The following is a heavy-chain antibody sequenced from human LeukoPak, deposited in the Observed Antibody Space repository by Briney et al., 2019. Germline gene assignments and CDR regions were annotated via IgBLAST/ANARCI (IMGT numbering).Heavy chain of an antibody. CDR1: GGSISSYY. V-gene: IGHV4-4*07. D-gene: IGHD2-15*01. J-gene: IGHJ5*02. Sequence: SETLSLTCTVSGGSISSYYWSWIRQPAGKGLEWIGRIYPSGNTNYNPSLKSRVTMSVDTSKNQFSLKLTSVTAADTAIYYCARDGLRYCSGDSCYIAWFDPWGQGTLVTVSS. CDR2: IYPSGNT. CDR3: ARDGLRYCSGDSCYIAWFDP.